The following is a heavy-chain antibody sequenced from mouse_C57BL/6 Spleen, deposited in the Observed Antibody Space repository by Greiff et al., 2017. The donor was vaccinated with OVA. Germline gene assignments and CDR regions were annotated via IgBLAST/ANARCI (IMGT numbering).Heavy chain of an antibody. J-gene: IGHJ2*01. V-gene: IGHV1-64*01. CDR3: ARKDNWYYFDY. CDR1: GYTFTSYW. D-gene: IGHD4-1*01. Sequence: VQLQQSGAELVKPGASVKLSCKASGYTFTSYWMHWVKQRPGQGLEWIGMIHPNSGSTNYNEKFKSKATLTVDKSSSTAYMQLSSLTSEDSAVYYCARKDNWYYFDYWGQGTTLTVSS. CDR2: IHPNSGST.